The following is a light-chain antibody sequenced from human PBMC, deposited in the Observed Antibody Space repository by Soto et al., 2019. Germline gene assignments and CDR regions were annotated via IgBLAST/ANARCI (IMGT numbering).Light chain of an antibody. V-gene: IGLV1-47*01. Sequence: QSVLTQPPSASGTPGQRVTISCSGSSSNIGSNYVYWYHQLPGTAPKLVIYRNNQRPSGVPDRISGSKSGTSASLAISGLRSEDEADYYCAAWEDRLSGLVFGRGTKLTV. CDR1: SSNIGSNY. CDR3: AAWEDRLSGLV. CDR2: RNN. J-gene: IGLJ2*01.